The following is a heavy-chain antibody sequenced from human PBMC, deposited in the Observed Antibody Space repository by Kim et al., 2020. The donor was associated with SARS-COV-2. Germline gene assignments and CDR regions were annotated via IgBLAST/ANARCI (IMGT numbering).Heavy chain of an antibody. Sequence: SETLSRTCTVSGGSISSGGYYWSWIRQHPGKGLEWIGYIYYGGSTYYNPSLKSRVTISVDTSKNQFSLKLSSVTAADTAVYYCARVLRGYYDSSGYYYPLWFDPWGQGTLVTVSS. D-gene: IGHD3-22*01. CDR2: IYYGGST. V-gene: IGHV4-31*03. J-gene: IGHJ5*02. CDR1: GGSISSGGYY. CDR3: ARVLRGYYDSSGYYYPLWFDP.